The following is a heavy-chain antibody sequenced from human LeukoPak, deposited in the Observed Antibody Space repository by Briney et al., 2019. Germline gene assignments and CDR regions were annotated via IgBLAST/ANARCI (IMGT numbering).Heavy chain of an antibody. D-gene: IGHD5-18*01. J-gene: IGHJ4*02. CDR3: ARDQGYSYGNDY. Sequence: PGGSLRLSSASSGFTVSSNYMSGGRPAPGKGLEWVSVIYSGGSTYYADSVKGRFTISRDNSKNTLYLQMNSLRAEDTAVYYCARDQGYSYGNDYWGQGTLVTVSS. CDR2: IYSGGST. CDR1: GFTVSSNY. V-gene: IGHV3-66*01.